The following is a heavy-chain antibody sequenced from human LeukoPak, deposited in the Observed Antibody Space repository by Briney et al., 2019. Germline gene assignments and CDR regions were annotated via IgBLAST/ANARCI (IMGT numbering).Heavy chain of an antibody. Sequence: SGGSLRLSCAASGFTFSSYSMNWVRQAPGKGLEWVSSISSSSSYIYYADSVKGRFTISRDNSKNTLYLQMNILRAEDTAVYYCARGHQSLRLGELSFYGMDVWGQGTTVTVSS. V-gene: IGHV3-21*01. CDR1: GFTFSSYS. J-gene: IGHJ6*02. CDR3: ARGHQSLRLGELSFYGMDV. D-gene: IGHD3-16*02. CDR2: ISSSSSYI.